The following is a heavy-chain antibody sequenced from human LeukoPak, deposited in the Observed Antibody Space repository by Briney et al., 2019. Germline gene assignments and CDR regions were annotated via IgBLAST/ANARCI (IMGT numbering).Heavy chain of an antibody. CDR3: ARDRVLWFGELRLDY. V-gene: IGHV1-2*02. D-gene: IGHD3-10*01. Sequence: ASVKVSCKASGYTFTGYYMHWVRQAPGQGLEWMGWINPNSGGTNYAQKLQGRVTMTTDTSTSTAYMELRSLRSDDTAVYYCARDRVLWFGELRLDYWGQGTLVTVSS. CDR2: INPNSGGT. J-gene: IGHJ4*02. CDR1: GYTFTGYY.